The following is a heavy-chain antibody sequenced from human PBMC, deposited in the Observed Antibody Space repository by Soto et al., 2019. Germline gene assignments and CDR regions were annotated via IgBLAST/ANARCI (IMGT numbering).Heavy chain of an antibody. Sequence: KPSETLSRTCSVSNYSINSGFFWGWIRQPPGKGLEWIGSIFYTGGTYYNPSLKSRITMSVDTSRNQFSLKLTSLTAADTAVYYCARDTNSLDPWGQGTLVTVSS. V-gene: IGHV4-38-2*02. D-gene: IGHD3-16*01. J-gene: IGHJ5*02. CDR1: NYSINSGFF. CDR3: ARDTNSLDP. CDR2: IFYTGGT.